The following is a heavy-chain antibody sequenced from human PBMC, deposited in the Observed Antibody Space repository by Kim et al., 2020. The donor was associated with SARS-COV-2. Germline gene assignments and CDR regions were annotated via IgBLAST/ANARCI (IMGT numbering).Heavy chain of an antibody. CDR2: IYYSGST. CDR1: GGSISSSSYY. Sequence: SETLSLTCTVSGGSISSSSYYWGWIRQPPGKGLEWIGSIYYSGSTYYNPSLKSRVTISVDTSKNQFSLKLSSVTAADTAVYYCARDLGANWFDPWGQGT. V-gene: IGHV4-39*07. J-gene: IGHJ5*02. D-gene: IGHD1-26*01. CDR3: ARDLGANWFDP.